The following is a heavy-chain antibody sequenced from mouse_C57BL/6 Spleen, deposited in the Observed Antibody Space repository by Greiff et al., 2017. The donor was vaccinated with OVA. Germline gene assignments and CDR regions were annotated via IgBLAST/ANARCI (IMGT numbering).Heavy chain of an antibody. CDR1: GFTFSDYG. V-gene: IGHV5-17*01. CDR2: ISSGSSTI. Sequence: EVKLMESGGGLVKPGGSLKLSCAASGFTFSDYGMHWVRQAPEKGLEWVAYISSGSSTIYYADTVKGRFTISRDNAKNTLFLQMTSLRSEDTAMYYCARELGPSWFAYWGQGTLVTVSA. CDR3: ARELGPSWFAY. D-gene: IGHD4-1*01. J-gene: IGHJ3*01.